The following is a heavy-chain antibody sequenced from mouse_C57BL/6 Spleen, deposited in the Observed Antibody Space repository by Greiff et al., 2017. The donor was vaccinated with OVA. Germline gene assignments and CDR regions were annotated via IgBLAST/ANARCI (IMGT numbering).Heavy chain of an antibody. Sequence: QVQLKQPGAELVKPGASVKVSCKASGYTFTSYWMHWVKQRPGQGLEWIGRIHPSDSDTNYNQKFKGKATLTVDKYSSTAYMQLSRLTSEDSAVYYCAMGGNYLWFAYWGQGTLVTVSA. D-gene: IGHD2-1*01. J-gene: IGHJ3*01. V-gene: IGHV1-74*01. CDR1: GYTFTSYW. CDR2: IHPSDSDT. CDR3: AMGGNYLWFAY.